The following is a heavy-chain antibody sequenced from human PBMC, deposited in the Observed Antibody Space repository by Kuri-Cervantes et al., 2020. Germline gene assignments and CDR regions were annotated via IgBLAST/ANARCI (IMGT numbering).Heavy chain of an antibody. CDR1: GGSFSGYY. CDR2: INHSGST. V-gene: IGHV4-34*01. J-gene: IGHJ5*02. Sequence: ESLKISCAVYGGSFSGYYWSWIRQPPGKGLEWIGEINHSGSTNYNPSLKSRVTISGDTSKNQFSLRLNSVTAADTAVYFCASGAYGSRSSNWFDPWGQGTLVTVSS. CDR3: ASGAYGSRSSNWFDP. D-gene: IGHD3-10*01.